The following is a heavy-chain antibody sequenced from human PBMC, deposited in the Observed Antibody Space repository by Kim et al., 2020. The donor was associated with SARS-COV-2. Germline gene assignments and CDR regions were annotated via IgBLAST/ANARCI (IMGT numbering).Heavy chain of an antibody. D-gene: IGHD3-3*01. CDR3: ARSITIFGVVITFDY. Sequence: SETLSLTCAVSGGSISSSNWWSWVRQPPGKGLEWIGEIYHSGSTNYNPSLKSRVTISVDKSKNQFSLKLSSVTAADTAVYYCARSITIFGVVITFDYWSQGTLVTVSS. CDR2: IYHSGST. J-gene: IGHJ4*02. CDR1: GGSISSSNW. V-gene: IGHV4-4*02.